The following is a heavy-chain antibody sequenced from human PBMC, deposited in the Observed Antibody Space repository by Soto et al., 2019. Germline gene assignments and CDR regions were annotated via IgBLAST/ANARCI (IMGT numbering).Heavy chain of an antibody. V-gene: IGHV4-4*02. J-gene: IGHJ3*01. Sequence: QVLLQESGPGLVKPSGTLSLPCRDSNFSATKNKYWGGVRQSPGQPLGGIGEIKHSGTTNNNPSLSSLVSMSMGKCKNQISLILTSVTAADTAFYYCARDSRYCTDSGCAIMRDAFDVWGQGTLVTVSS. CDR2: IKHSGTT. CDR1: NFSATKNKY. CDR3: ARDSRYCTDSGCAIMRDAFDV. D-gene: IGHD2-8*01.